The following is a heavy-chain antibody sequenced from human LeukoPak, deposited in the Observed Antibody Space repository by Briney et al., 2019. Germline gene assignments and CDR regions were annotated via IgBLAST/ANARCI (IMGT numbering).Heavy chain of an antibody. CDR2: IHYSGST. CDR1: GGSISYSSYY. Sequence: SETLSLTCTVSGGSISYSSYYWGWIRQPPGKGLEWIGSIHYSGSTYYNPSLKSRVTISVDTSKNQFSLKLSSVTAADTAVYYCARAPYYCYYMDVWGKGTTVTVSS. V-gene: IGHV4-39*07. J-gene: IGHJ6*03. CDR3: ARAPYYCYYMDV.